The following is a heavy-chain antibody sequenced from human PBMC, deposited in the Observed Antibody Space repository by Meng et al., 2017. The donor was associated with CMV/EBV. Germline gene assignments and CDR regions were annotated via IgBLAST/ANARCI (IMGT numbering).Heavy chain of an antibody. CDR3: ARGDSYNYYYYGMDV. J-gene: IGHJ6*02. Sequence: SVKVSCKASGGTFSSYAISWVRQAPGQGLEWMGGIIPIFGTANYAQKFQGRVTITTDESTSTAYMELSSLRSEDTAVYYCARGDSYNYYYYGMDVWGQGTTVTVSS. D-gene: IGHD5-24*01. V-gene: IGHV1-69*05. CDR1: GGTFSSYA. CDR2: IIPIFGTA.